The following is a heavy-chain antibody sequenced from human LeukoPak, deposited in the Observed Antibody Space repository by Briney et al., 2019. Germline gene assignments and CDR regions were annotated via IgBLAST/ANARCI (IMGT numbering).Heavy chain of an antibody. V-gene: IGHV3-7*01. Sequence: GGSLRLSCAASGFTFSTSWMSWARQAPGKGLEWVANIKQDGIFVQYVDSVKGRFTISRDNAKNSLYPQMNSLRAEDTAVYYCARGGKVGAHFDYWGQGTLVTVSS. CDR2: IKQDGIFV. J-gene: IGHJ4*02. CDR3: ARGGKVGAHFDY. D-gene: IGHD1-26*01. CDR1: GFTFSTSW.